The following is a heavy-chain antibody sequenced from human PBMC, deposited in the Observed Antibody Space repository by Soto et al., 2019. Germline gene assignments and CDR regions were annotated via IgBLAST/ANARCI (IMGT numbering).Heavy chain of an antibody. Sequence: ASVKVSCKASGYTFTSYAMHWVRQAPGQRLEWMGWINAGNGNTKYSQKFQGRVTITRDTSASTAYMELSSLRSEDTAVYYCARDRVYCSSTSCPESEFEYWGQGTLVTVSS. V-gene: IGHV1-3*01. J-gene: IGHJ4*02. D-gene: IGHD2-2*01. CDR2: INAGNGNT. CDR3: ARDRVYCSSTSCPESEFEY. CDR1: GYTFTSYA.